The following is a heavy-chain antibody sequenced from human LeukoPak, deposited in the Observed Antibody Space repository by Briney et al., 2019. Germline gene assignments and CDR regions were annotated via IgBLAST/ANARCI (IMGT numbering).Heavy chain of an antibody. D-gene: IGHD3-10*01. CDR2: ISNDGSST. V-gene: IGHV3-74*01. CDR1: GFSFNIHW. Sequence: PGGSLRLSCAASGFSFNIHWMRWVRQAPGKGLAWVSRISNDGSSTIYAESVKGRFTISRDNANNKLYLQMNSLRGEDTAVYYCAREGELAGAYYMDVWGKGTTVTVSS. J-gene: IGHJ6*03. CDR3: AREGELAGAYYMDV.